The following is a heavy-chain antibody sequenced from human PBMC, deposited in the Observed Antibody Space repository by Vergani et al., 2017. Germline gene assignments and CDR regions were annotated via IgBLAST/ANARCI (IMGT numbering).Heavy chain of an antibody. Sequence: EVQLVESGGGLVQPGGSLRLSCAASGFTVSSNYMSWVRQAPGKGLEWVSVIYSGGSTYYADSVKGRFTISRDNSKNTLYLQMNSLRAEDTAVYYCARYRRSIFGVIDAFDIWGQGTMVTVSS. J-gene: IGHJ3*02. V-gene: IGHV3-66*02. CDR1: GFTVSSNY. CDR2: IYSGGST. CDR3: ARYRRSIFGVIDAFDI. D-gene: IGHD3-3*01.